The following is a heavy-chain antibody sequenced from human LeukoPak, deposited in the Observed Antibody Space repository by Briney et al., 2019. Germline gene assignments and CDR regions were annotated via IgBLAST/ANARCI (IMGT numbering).Heavy chain of an antibody. CDR3: ARDLAYSRLDY. CDR2: IHSTGAYI. D-gene: IGHD5-18*01. V-gene: IGHV3-74*01. Sequence: GGSLRLSCEASGLSFSTSYMHWVRQTPGKGLVWVSRIHSTGAYIDYVDSVKGRFIISRDNAENSLYLQMNSLRVEDTAFYYCARDLAYSRLDYWGQGMLVTVSS. J-gene: IGHJ4*02. CDR1: GLSFSTSY.